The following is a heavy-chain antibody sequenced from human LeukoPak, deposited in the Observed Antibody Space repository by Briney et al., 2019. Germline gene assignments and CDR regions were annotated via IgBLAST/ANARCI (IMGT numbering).Heavy chain of an antibody. Sequence: PGGSLRLSCAASGFTFSSYGMHWVRQAPGKGLEWVAVISYDGSNKYYADSVKGRFTISRDNSKNTLYLQMNSLRAEDTAVYYCAKDLGCSGGSCYSGIDYWGQGTLVTVSS. V-gene: IGHV3-30*18. J-gene: IGHJ4*02. D-gene: IGHD2-15*01. CDR3: AKDLGCSGGSCYSGIDY. CDR1: GFTFSSYG. CDR2: ISYDGSNK.